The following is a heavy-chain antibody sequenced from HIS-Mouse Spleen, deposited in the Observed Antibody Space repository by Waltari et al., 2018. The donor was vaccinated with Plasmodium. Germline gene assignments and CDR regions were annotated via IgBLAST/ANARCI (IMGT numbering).Heavy chain of an antibody. CDR1: GFTFSSYW. J-gene: IGHJ4*02. CDR2: IKQDGNEK. D-gene: IGHD6-19*01. CDR3: ARGRVAVAGTAY. Sequence: EVQLVESGGGLVQPGGSLRLSCAASGFTFSSYWMSGVRQDPGKGGEGGGNIKQDGNEKYDVESVKGRFTSSRDNAKNSRYLQMNSLRAEDTAVYYCARGRVAVAGTAYWGQGTLVTVSS. V-gene: IGHV3-7*01.